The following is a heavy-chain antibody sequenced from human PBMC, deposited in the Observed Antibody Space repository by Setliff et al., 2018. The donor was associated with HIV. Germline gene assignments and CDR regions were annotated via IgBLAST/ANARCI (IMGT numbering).Heavy chain of an antibody. D-gene: IGHD3-3*01. J-gene: IGHJ6*03. V-gene: IGHV4-59*04. CDR3: ARGVNTGGYHYYYYYMDV. Sequence: SETLSLTCTVPGGSISSYYWSWIRQPPGKGLEWIGNIYYSGTTFYNPSLKSRATVSVDTSKKQFSLRLNSVTAADTAVYYCARGVNTGGYHYYYYYMDVWGKGTTVTVSS. CDR2: IYYSGTT. CDR1: GGSISSYY.